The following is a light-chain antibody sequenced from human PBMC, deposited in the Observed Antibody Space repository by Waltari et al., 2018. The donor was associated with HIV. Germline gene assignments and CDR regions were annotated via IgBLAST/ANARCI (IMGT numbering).Light chain of an antibody. CDR1: QTITTY. J-gene: IGKJ2*01. V-gene: IGKV1-39*01. Sequence: DIRMTQSPSSRSASVGDRATITRRTSQTITTYLNWYQQHPGVAPNVLIYAASKLPSGVPSRFSGSGSGTDFTLTISRLQPEYFATYYCQQSHSSPRTFGQGTKLEIK. CDR3: QQSHSSPRT. CDR2: AAS.